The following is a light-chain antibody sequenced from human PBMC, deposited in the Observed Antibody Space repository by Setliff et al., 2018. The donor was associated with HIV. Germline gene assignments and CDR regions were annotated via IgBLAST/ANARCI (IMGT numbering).Light chain of an antibody. Sequence: QSALAQHPSASGSPGQSVTISCTGTSSDVGGYNYVSWYQQHPGKAPKLMIYEVSKRPSGVPDRFSGSKSGNTASLTVSGLQAEDEADYYCSSYAGSNNLVFGGGTK. CDR2: EVS. V-gene: IGLV2-8*01. CDR3: SSYAGSNNLV. CDR1: SSDVGGYNY. J-gene: IGLJ2*01.